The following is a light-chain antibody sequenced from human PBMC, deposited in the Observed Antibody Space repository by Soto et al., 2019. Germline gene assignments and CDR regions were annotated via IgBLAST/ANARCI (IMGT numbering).Light chain of an antibody. V-gene: IGLV2-14*03. CDR1: SNDVGGYNY. J-gene: IGLJ1*01. Sequence: QSALTQPASVSGSPGQSITISCTGTSNDVGGYNYVSWYQHHPGKAPTVMIYDVSTRPSGVSNRFSGSKSDNTASLTISGLRAEDEAHYYCSSYTSSSTLVFGTGTKVTVL. CDR2: DVS. CDR3: SSYTSSSTLV.